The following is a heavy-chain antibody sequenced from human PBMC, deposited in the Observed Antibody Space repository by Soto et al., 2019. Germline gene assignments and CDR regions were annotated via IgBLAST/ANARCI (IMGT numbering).Heavy chain of an antibody. CDR2: INPNSGGT. V-gene: IGHV1-2*04. D-gene: IGHD2-15*01. J-gene: IGHJ6*03. Sequence: GASVKVSCKASGYTFTGYYMHWVRQAPGQGLEWMGWINPNSGGTNYAQKFQGWVTMTRDTSISTAYMEPSRLRSDDTAVYYCARGGTQDPLRPEKSYYYYMDVWGKGTTVTVSS. CDR1: GYTFTGYY. CDR3: ARGGTQDPLRPEKSYYYYMDV.